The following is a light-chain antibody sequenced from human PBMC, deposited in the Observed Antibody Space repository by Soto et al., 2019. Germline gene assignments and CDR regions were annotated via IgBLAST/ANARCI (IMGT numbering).Light chain of an antibody. J-gene: IGLJ2*01. CDR3: VLYMGLGISV. CDR2: NTN. Sequence: QTVVTQEPSFSVSPGGTVTFTCGLSSGSVSTNHYPSWYQQTPGQAPRTLIYNTNSRSSGVPDRFSGSILGNKAALTITGAQADDESDYYCVLYMGLGISVFGGGTKLTVL. V-gene: IGLV8-61*01. CDR1: SGSVSTNHY.